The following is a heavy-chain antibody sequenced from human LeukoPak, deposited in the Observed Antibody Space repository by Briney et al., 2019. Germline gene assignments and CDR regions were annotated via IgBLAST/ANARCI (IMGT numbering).Heavy chain of an antibody. D-gene: IGHD6-6*01. CDR3: ARAPSQGAFDI. Sequence: ASVKVSCKASGYTFTSYYMHWVRQAPGQGLEWMGIINPSGGSTSYAQKFQGRVTMTRDMSTSTVCMELSSLRSEDTAVYYCARAPSQGAFDIWGQGTMVTVSS. J-gene: IGHJ3*02. V-gene: IGHV1-46*01. CDR1: GYTFTSYY. CDR2: INPSGGST.